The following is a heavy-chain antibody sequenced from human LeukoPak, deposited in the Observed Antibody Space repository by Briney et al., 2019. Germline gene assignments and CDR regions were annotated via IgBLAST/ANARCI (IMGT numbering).Heavy chain of an antibody. CDR3: AKTLDGFWPQFDF. J-gene: IGHJ4*02. D-gene: IGHD5-24*01. V-gene: IGHV3-64*01. CDR1: GFTFSSYA. Sequence: PGGSLRLSCAASGFTFSSYAMHWVRQAPGKGLEYVSAISSNGGSTYYANSVKGRFTISRDNSKNTLYLQMGSLRAEDMAVYYCAKTLDGFWPQFDFWGQGTLLTVSS. CDR2: ISSNGGST.